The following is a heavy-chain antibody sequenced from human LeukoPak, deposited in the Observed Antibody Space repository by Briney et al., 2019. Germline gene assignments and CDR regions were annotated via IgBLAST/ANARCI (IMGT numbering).Heavy chain of an antibody. D-gene: IGHD3-10*01. V-gene: IGHV4-59*12. J-gene: IGHJ5*02. Sequence: SETLSLTCIVAGGSISSLYWIWIRGPAGQGLEGCGHISHSGSTNYNPALQSRVTISVDTSKQQFSLRLNSVTAADTALYYCARGYDSGIYGWFDPWSQGTLVTVAS. CDR1: GGSISSLY. CDR3: ARGYDSGIYGWFDP. CDR2: ISHSGST.